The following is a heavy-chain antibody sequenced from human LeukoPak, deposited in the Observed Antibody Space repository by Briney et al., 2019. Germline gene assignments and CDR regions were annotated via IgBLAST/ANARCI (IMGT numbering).Heavy chain of an antibody. CDR1: GYSISSGYY. Sequence: SETLSLTCAVSGYSISSGYYWGWIRQPPGKELEWLGSISHGGTTYYNPSLKSRVTMSVDTSKNQFSLKLSSVTAADMAVYYCARGRYPRLFAEKYFDYWGPGTLVTVSS. V-gene: IGHV4-38-2*01. CDR2: ISHGGTT. CDR3: ARGRYPRLFAEKYFDY. D-gene: IGHD3-16*02. J-gene: IGHJ4*02.